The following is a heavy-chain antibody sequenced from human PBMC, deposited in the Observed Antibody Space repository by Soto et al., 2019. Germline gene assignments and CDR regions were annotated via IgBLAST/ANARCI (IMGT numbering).Heavy chain of an antibody. V-gene: IGHV2-5*02. Sequence: QITLKESGPTLVRPAQTLTLTCGFSGFSLSSYGMGVAWIRQPPGKALEWLALIYWDDDKRYSPSLKDRLANSKDTSSNQVVLTITNMEPGDTATYFCAHAGDYDLLTFDHWGPGTLVTVSS. D-gene: IGHD4-17*01. CDR2: IYWDDDK. CDR1: GFSLSSYGMG. CDR3: AHAGDYDLLTFDH. J-gene: IGHJ4*02.